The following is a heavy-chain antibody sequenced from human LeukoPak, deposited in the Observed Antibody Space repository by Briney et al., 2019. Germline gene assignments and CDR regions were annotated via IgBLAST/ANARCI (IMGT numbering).Heavy chain of an antibody. D-gene: IGHD2-2*01. CDR1: GFTFSSYA. CDR3: AKDQAIVVVPDNWFDP. V-gene: IGHV3-23*01. CDR2: ISGSGGST. Sequence: GGSLRLSCAASGFTFSSYAMSWVRQAPGKGLQWVSAISGSGGSTYYADSVKGRFTISRDNSKNTLYLQMNSLRAEDTAVYYCAKDQAIVVVPDNWFDPWGQGTLVTVSS. J-gene: IGHJ5*02.